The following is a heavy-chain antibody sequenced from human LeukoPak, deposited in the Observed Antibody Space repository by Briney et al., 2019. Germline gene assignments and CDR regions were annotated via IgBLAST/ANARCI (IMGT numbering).Heavy chain of an antibody. CDR3: AREGVDIVTYDY. V-gene: IGHV3-23*01. D-gene: IGHD5-12*01. CDR1: GFTFSSYA. Sequence: PGASLRLSCAASGFTFSSYAMSWVRQAPGKGLEWVSTISGISGSTYYADSVKGRFTISRDNSKNSVYLQMNSLRVEDTAIYYCAREGVDIVTYDYWGQGTLVTVSS. J-gene: IGHJ4*02. CDR2: ISGISGST.